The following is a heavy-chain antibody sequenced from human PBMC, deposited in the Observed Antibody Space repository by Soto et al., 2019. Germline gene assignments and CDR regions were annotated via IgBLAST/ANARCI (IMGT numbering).Heavy chain of an antibody. Sequence: EVQLLESGGGLVQPGGSLRLSCAASGFTFSNYAISWVRHAPGKGLEWVSIISGSGGSTYYADSVKGRFIISRDNYKNTLYLQMNILRAEDTAVYYCANRSTGWYFDYWGQGTLVTVSS. V-gene: IGHV3-23*01. CDR2: ISGSGGST. J-gene: IGHJ4*02. D-gene: IGHD6-19*01. CDR3: ANRSTGWYFDY. CDR1: GFTFSNYA.